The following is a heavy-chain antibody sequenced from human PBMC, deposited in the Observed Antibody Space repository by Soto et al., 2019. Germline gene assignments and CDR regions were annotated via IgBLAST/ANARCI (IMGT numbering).Heavy chain of an antibody. V-gene: IGHV4-31*03. CDR1: GGSISSGVYY. CDR2: IYYSGST. D-gene: IGHD2-15*01. Sequence: SETLSLTCTVSGGSISSGVYYWSWIRQHPGKGLEWIGYIYYSGSTYYNPSLKSRVTISVDTSKNQFSLKLSSVTAADTAVYYCARDLSGYCSGGSCYSIYYYGMDVWGQGTTVTVSS. J-gene: IGHJ6*02. CDR3: ARDLSGYCSGGSCYSIYYYGMDV.